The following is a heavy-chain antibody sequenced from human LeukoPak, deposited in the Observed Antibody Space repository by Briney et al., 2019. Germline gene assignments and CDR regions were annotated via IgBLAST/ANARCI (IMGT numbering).Heavy chain of an antibody. V-gene: IGHV3-30*02. CDR2: IRYDGSNK. J-gene: IGHJ4*02. CDR1: GFTFSSYG. Sequence: GGSLRLSCAASGFTFSSYGMHWVRQAPGKGLEWVAFIRYDGSNKYYGDSVKGRFTISRDNSKNTLYLQMNSLRAEDTAVYYCARDETYDSSGYCNYWGQGTLVTVSS. D-gene: IGHD3-22*01. CDR3: ARDETYDSSGYCNY.